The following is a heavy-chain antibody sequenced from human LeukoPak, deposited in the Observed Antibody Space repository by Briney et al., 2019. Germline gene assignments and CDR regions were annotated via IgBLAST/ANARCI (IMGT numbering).Heavy chain of an antibody. D-gene: IGHD6-13*01. CDR3: ARDESQQLVLDNWFDP. CDR1: GYTFTGYY. Sequence: GASVKVSCKASGYTFTGYYMHWVRQAPGQGLEWMGWINPNSGGTNYAQKFQGRVTMTRDTSISTAYMELSRLRSDDTAVYYCARDESQQLVLDNWFDPWGQGTLVTVSS. V-gene: IGHV1-2*02. CDR2: INPNSGGT. J-gene: IGHJ5*02.